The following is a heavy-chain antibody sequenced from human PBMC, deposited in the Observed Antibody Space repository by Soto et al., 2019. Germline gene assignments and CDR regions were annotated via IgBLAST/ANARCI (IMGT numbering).Heavy chain of an antibody. CDR2: IWYDGRNK. V-gene: IGHV3-33*01. D-gene: IGHD3-10*01. J-gene: IGHJ6*02. CDR3: ARDLFGTYYYGSGSYYNRGMDV. Sequence: GGSLRLSCAASGFTFSSYGMHWVRQAPGKGLEWVAVIWYDGRNKYYADSVKGRFTISRDNSKNTLYLQMNSVRAEDTAVYYCARDLFGTYYYGSGSYYNRGMDVWGQGTTVTVSS. CDR1: GFTFSSYG.